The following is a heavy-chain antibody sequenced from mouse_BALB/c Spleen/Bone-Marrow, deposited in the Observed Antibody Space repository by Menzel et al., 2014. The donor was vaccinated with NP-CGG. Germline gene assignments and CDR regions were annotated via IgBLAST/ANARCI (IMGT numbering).Heavy chain of an antibody. D-gene: IGHD2-14*01. Sequence: VQLQQSGTVLARPGTSVRMSCKASGYSFTSYWMHWVKQRPGQGLEWIGVIYLGNSDTSYNQKFKGKAKLTAVTSASTAYLELGSLTNEDSTVYYCTRRNYRYDGFAYWGQGTLVTVSA. J-gene: IGHJ3*01. CDR2: IYLGNSDT. CDR3: TRRNYRYDGFAY. CDR1: GYSFTSYW. V-gene: IGHV1-5*01.